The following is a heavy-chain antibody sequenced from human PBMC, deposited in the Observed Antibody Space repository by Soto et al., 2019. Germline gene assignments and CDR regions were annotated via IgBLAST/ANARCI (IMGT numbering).Heavy chain of an antibody. J-gene: IGHJ4*02. CDR1: GGTFSSYA. CDR2: IIPIFGTA. V-gene: IGHV1-69*13. CDR3: ARGVPRRDGYNCFDY. D-gene: IGHD5-12*01. Sequence: GASVKVACKASGGTFSSYAISWLRQAPGQGLEWMGGIIPIFGTANYAQKFQGRVTITADESTSTAYMELSSLRSEDTAVYYCARGVPRRDGYNCFDYWGQGTLVTVSS.